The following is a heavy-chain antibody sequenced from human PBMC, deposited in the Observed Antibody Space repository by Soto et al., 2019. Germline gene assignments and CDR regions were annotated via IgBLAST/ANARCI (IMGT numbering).Heavy chain of an antibody. D-gene: IGHD4-17*01. V-gene: IGHV3-53*01. CDR3: AKDTVTTGY. Sequence: GGSLRLSCXASEFTVSNNYMSWVRQTTGKGLEWVSVIYSGGSTFYADSVKGRFIISRDNSKNTLYLQMNSLRAEDTAVYYCAKDTVTTGYWGQGTLVPVSS. CDR2: IYSGGST. J-gene: IGHJ4*02. CDR1: EFTVSNNY.